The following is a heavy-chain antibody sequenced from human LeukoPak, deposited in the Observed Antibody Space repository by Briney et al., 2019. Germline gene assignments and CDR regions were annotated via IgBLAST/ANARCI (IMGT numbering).Heavy chain of an antibody. CDR3: ARGYSFKRDTAMVTGY. CDR1: GYTFTSYD. D-gene: IGHD5-18*01. V-gene: IGHV1-8*01. J-gene: IGHJ4*02. CDR2: MNPNSGNT. Sequence: ASVKVSCKASGYTFTSYDINWVRQATGQGLEWMGWMNPNSGNTGYAQKFQGRVTMTRNTSISTAYMELSSLRSEDTAVYYCARGYSFKRDTAMVTGYWGQGTQVTVSS.